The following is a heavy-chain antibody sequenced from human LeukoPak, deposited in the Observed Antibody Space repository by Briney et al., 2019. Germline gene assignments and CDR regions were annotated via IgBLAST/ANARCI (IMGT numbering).Heavy chain of an antibody. J-gene: IGHJ4*02. V-gene: IGHV1-18*01. Sequence: GASVKVSCKASGYSFDSFHIAWVRQAPGHGLEWMGWIAVYNGIPKYVENLQGRITMTADTSTRTAYMELRSLTSADTAVYYCARDHSGFHLDYWGQGTLVTVSS. CDR2: IAVYNGIP. CDR1: GYSFDSFH. CDR3: ARDHSGFHLDY. D-gene: IGHD3-10*01.